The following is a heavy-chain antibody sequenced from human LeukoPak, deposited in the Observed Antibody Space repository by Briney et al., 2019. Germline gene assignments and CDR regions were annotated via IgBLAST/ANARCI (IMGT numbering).Heavy chain of an antibody. CDR2: INHSGST. J-gene: IGHJ3*02. V-gene: IGHV4-34*01. CDR1: GGSFSGYY. D-gene: IGHD5-12*01. CDR3: ARDLKMATAYAFDI. Sequence: SETLSLTCAVYGGSFSGYYWSWIRQPPGKGLEWIGEINHSGSTNYNPPLKSRVTISVDTSKNQFSLKLSSVTAADTAVYYCARDLKMATAYAFDIWGQGTMVTVSS.